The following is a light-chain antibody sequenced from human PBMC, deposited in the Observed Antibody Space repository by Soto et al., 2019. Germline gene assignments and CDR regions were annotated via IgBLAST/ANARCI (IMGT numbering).Light chain of an antibody. CDR1: QSISSW. V-gene: IGKV1-5*01. Sequence: TQSPSTLSASVGDRVIITCRASQSISSWLAWYQQKPGKAPKLLIYDASSLHSGVPSRFSGSGSGTEFTLSISSLQPDDFATYYCQQYSTYFLALGGGTKVEI. CDR3: QQYSTYFLA. J-gene: IGKJ4*01. CDR2: DAS.